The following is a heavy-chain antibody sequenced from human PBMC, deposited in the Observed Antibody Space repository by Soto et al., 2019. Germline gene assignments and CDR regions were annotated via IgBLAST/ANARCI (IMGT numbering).Heavy chain of an antibody. J-gene: IGHJ4*02. V-gene: IGHV4-61*01. CDR1: GGSVNTDSYY. CDR2: IYYDGNS. CDR3: ARSALVAALEGHFAY. D-gene: IGHD2-15*01. Sequence: SETLSLTCSVSGGSVNTDSYYWSWIRQPPGKGLEWIGYIYYDGNSNHNPSLKSRVTISVDTFKNQFSLKLSSVTAADTAVYFCARSALVAALEGHFAYWGPGALVTFSS.